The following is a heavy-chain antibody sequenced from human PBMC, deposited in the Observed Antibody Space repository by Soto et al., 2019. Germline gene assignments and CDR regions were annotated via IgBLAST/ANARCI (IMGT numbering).Heavy chain of an antibody. CDR1: GGSISSGGYS. V-gene: IGHV4-30-2*05. J-gene: IGHJ5*02. CDR2: IYHIGTT. Sequence: PSXTLSLTCAFSGGSISSGGYSWSWIRQSPGKGLEWIGYIYHIGTTYYNPSLKSRLTISIDTSKNQFSLQLNSVTPDDKAIYYCARGPGSLRPWGQGTLVTVYS. CDR3: ARGPGSLRP. D-gene: IGHD1-1*01.